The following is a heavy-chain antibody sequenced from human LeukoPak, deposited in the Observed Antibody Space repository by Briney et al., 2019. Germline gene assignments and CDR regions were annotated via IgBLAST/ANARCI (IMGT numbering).Heavy chain of an antibody. V-gene: IGHV1-2*02. CDR1: GYTFTGYY. CDR3: ARSPLGYSSSWYSFDY. Sequence: ASVKVSCKASGYTFTGYYMHWVRQAPGQGLEWMGWINPNSGGTNYAQKFQGRVTMTRDTSISTAYMELSRLRSDDTAVYYCARSPLGYSSSWYSFDYWGQGTLVTVSS. CDR2: INPNSGGT. D-gene: IGHD6-13*01. J-gene: IGHJ4*02.